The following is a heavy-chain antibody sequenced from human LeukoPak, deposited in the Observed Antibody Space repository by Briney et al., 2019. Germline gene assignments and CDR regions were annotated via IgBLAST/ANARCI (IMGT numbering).Heavy chain of an antibody. Sequence: GGSLRLSCAASGFTFSSYGMHWVRQAPGKGLEWVAVIWYDGSNKYYADSVKGRFTTSRDNSKNTLYLQMNSLRAEDTAVYYCARGGAAARGAGRRFDYWGQGTLVTVSS. CDR1: GFTFSSYG. J-gene: IGHJ4*02. CDR3: ARGGAAARGAGRRFDY. D-gene: IGHD6-25*01. V-gene: IGHV3-33*01. CDR2: IWYDGSNK.